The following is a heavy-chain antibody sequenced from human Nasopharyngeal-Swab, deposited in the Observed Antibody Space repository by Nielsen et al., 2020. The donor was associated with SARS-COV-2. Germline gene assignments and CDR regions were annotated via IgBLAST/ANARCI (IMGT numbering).Heavy chain of an antibody. CDR3: ARDRQDSSGYEPFDY. V-gene: IGHV1-3*01. CDR2: INAGNGNT. CDR1: GYTFTSYA. J-gene: IGHJ4*02. D-gene: IGHD3-22*01. Sequence: ASVKVSCKASGYTFTSYAMHWVRQAPGQRLEWMGWINAGNGNTKYSQKFQGRVTITRDTSASTAYMELSSLRSEDTAVYYCARDRQDSSGYEPFDYWGQGTLVTVSS.